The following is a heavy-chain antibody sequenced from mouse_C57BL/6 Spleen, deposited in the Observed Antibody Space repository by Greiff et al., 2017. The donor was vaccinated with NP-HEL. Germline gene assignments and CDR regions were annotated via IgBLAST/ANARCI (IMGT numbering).Heavy chain of an antibody. Sequence: QVQLKQSGPGLVQPSQSLSITCTVSGFSLTSYGVHWVRQSPGKGLEWLGVIWSGGSTDYNAAFISRLSISKDNSKSQVFFKMNSLQADDTAIYYCARNLYYYGSSHYAMDYWGQGTSVTVSS. CDR1: GFSLTSYG. CDR3: ARNLYYYGSSHYAMDY. CDR2: IWSGGST. D-gene: IGHD1-1*01. J-gene: IGHJ4*01. V-gene: IGHV2-2*01.